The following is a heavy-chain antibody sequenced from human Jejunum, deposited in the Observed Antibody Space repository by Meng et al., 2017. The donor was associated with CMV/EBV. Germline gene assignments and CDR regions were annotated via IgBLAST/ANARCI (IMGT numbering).Heavy chain of an antibody. D-gene: IGHD1-20*01. V-gene: IGHV4-39*01. Sequence: CTFSGASIKNTSSYWAWIRQPPGKGLEWIDNIYYTGSTSYNPSLKSRVTLSIDTSRNQFSLNLNSVTAADTGVYYCARRLITGFFDSWGQGTLVTVSS. J-gene: IGHJ4*02. CDR1: GASIKNTSSY. CDR2: IYYTGST. CDR3: ARRLITGFFDS.